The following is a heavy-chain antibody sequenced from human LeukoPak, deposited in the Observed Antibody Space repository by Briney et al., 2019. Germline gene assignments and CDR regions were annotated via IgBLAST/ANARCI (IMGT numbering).Heavy chain of an antibody. CDR1: GFALGSYA. CDR2: ISGSGGTT. D-gene: IGHD5-18*01. CDR3: AKGGVQLWSNNWFDP. J-gene: IGHJ5*02. V-gene: IGHV3-23*01. Sequence: PGGSLRVSCVASGFALGSYAMTWVRQAPGKGLEWVSAISGSGGTTYYADSVKGRFTISRDKSKNTLYLQMNSLKADDTAVYYCAKGGVQLWSNNWFDPWGQGTLVTVSS.